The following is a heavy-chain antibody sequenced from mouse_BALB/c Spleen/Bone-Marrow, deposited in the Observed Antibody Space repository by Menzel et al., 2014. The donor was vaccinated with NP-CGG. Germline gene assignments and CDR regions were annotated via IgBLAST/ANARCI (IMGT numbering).Heavy chain of an antibody. CDR3: AREVRRYFDV. J-gene: IGHJ1*01. CDR2: IYPGGGYT. Sequence: VMLVESGAELVRPGTSVKISCKASGYTFTNYWLGWVKQRPGHGLEWIGDIYPGGGYTNYNEKFKGKATLTADTSPSTAYMQLSSLTSEDSAVYFCAREVRRYFDVWGAGTTVTVSS. D-gene: IGHD2-14*01. CDR1: GYTFTNYW. V-gene: IGHV1-63*02.